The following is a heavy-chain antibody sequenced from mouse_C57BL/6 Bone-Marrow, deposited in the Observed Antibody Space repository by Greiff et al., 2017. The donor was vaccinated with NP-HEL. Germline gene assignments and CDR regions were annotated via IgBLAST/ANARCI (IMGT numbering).Heavy chain of an antibody. CDR1: GYAFSSYW. J-gene: IGHJ2*01. Sequence: VQLQQSGAELVKPGASVKISCKASGYAFSSYWMNWVKQRPGKGLEWIGQIYPGDGDTNYNGKFKGKATLTADKSSSTAYMQLSSLTSEDSAVYFCRILRGKRTRGYLDYWGQGTTLTVSS. CDR3: RILRGKRTRGYLDY. CDR2: IYPGDGDT. V-gene: IGHV1-80*01. D-gene: IGHD1-1*01.